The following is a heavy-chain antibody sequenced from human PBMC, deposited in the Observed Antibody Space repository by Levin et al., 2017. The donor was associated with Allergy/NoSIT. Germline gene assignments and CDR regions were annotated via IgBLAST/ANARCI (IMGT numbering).Heavy chain of an antibody. D-gene: IGHD5-12*01. CDR2: IYYSGST. CDR1: GGSISSSSYY. CDR3: ATAGGYSGYDSDY. Sequence: SETLSLTCTVSGGSISSSSYYWGWIRQPPGKGLEWIGSIYYSGSTYYNPSLKSRVTISVDTSKNQFSLKLSSVTAADTAVYYCATAGGYSGYDSDYWGQGTLVTVSS. J-gene: IGHJ4*02. V-gene: IGHV4-39*07.